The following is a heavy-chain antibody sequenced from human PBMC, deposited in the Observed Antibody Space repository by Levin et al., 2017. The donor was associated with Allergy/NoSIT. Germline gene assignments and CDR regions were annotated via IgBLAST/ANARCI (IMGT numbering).Heavy chain of an antibody. D-gene: IGHD3-10*01. CDR3: ARVFSRELGYHYYFGMDL. CDR2: INWNGDGA. CDR1: GFIFDDYG. J-gene: IGHJ6*02. Sequence: PGGSLRLSCSASGFIFDDYGMSWVRQVPGKGLEWVAGINWNGDGAVYADSVKDRFTISRDNAKSSLYLLVSRLRAEDTALYHCARVFSRELGYHYYFGMDLWGQGTTVTVS. V-gene: IGHV3-20*01.